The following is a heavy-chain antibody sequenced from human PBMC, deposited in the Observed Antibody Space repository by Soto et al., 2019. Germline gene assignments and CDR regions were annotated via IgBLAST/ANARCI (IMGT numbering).Heavy chain of an antibody. CDR3: AREVRGSSFDY. Sequence: PSETLSLTCTVSGGSISSGGYYWSWIRQHPGKGLEWIGYIYYSGSTYYNPSLKSRVTISVDTSKNQFSLKLSSVTAADTAVYYCAREVRGSSFDYWGQGTLGTVSS. J-gene: IGHJ4*02. V-gene: IGHV4-31*03. CDR1: GGSISSGGYY. D-gene: IGHD6-6*01. CDR2: IYYSGST.